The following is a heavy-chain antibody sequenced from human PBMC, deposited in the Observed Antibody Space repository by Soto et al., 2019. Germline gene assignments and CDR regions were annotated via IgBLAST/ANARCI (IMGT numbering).Heavy chain of an antibody. CDR3: ARGGVGALYGMDV. V-gene: IGHV3-11*01. Sequence: QVQLVESGGGLVKPGGSPRLSCAASGFTFSDYYMYWVRQAPGKGLEWVSHISGDGSSIYYADPVKGRFTISRDNAKNSLHLQMNNLGAEDTAIYYCARGGVGALYGMDVWGQGTTVTVSS. D-gene: IGHD1-26*01. J-gene: IGHJ6*02. CDR1: GFTFSDYY. CDR2: ISGDGSSI.